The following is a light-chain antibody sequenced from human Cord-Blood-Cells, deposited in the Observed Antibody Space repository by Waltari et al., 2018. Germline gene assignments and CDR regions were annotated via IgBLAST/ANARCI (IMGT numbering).Light chain of an antibody. CDR3: CSYAGSSPV. V-gene: IGLV2-23*01. CDR1: SSDVGSYNL. J-gene: IGLJ2*01. CDR2: EGS. Sequence: QSALTQPASVSGSLGQSITISCTGTSSDVGSYNLVSWYQQHPGKAPKPMIYEGSKRPSGISKRFSGSKSGNTAFLTISWLQAEDEADYYCCSYAGSSPVFGGGTKLTVL.